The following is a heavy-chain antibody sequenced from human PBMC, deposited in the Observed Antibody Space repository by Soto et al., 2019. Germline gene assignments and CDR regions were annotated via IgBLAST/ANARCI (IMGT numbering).Heavy chain of an antibody. CDR2: ISYDGSNK. D-gene: IGHD5-18*01. J-gene: IGHJ4*02. CDR3: ASRGTGDTAMVTYYFDY. Sequence: QVQLVESGGGVVQPGRSLRLSCAASGFTFSSYGMHWVRQAPGKGLEWVAVISYDGSNKYYADSVKGRFTISRDNSKNTLYLQMNSLRAEDTAVYYCASRGTGDTAMVTYYFDYWGQGTLVTVSS. V-gene: IGHV3-30*03. CDR1: GFTFSSYG.